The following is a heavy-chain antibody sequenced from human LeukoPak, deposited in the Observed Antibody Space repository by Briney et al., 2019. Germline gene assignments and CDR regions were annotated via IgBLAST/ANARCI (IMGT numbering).Heavy chain of an antibody. J-gene: IGHJ4*02. CDR3: ARVRSPRYFDY. Sequence: GGSLRLSCAASGFTVSSNYMSWVRQAPGKGLEWVSVLYSGGYTYYADSVKGRFTISRDNAKNSLYLQMNSLRAEDTAVYYCARVRSPRYFDYWGQGTLVTVSS. V-gene: IGHV3-66*01. CDR2: LYSGGYT. CDR1: GFTVSSNY.